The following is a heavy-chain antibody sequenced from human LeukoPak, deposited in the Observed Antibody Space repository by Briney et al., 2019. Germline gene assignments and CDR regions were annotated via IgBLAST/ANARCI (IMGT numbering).Heavy chain of an antibody. D-gene: IGHD3-22*01. J-gene: IGHJ4*02. CDR1: SGSISNYY. V-gene: IGHV4-59*01. CDR3: AILRYYYDSSGGN. CDR2: IYYSGST. Sequence: PSETLSLTCTVSSGSISNYYWSWIRQPPGKGLEWIGNIYYSGSTNYNPFLKSRVTISVDTSKNQFSLKLSSVTAADTAVYYCAILRYYYDSSGGNWGQGTLVTVSS.